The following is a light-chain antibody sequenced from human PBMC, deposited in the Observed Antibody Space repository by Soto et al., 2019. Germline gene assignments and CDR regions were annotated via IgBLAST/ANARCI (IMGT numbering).Light chain of an antibody. V-gene: IGKV3-20*01. Sequence: EIVLTQSPGTLSLSPGERATLSCRASQSVDGKYLAWYQQKPGQAPRLLIYGASNRATGIPDRFGGSGSGTDFTLPVTRLEPEDFAVYFCQQFGSSLISFGQGTRLEI. J-gene: IGKJ5*01. CDR1: QSVDGKY. CDR2: GAS. CDR3: QQFGSSLIS.